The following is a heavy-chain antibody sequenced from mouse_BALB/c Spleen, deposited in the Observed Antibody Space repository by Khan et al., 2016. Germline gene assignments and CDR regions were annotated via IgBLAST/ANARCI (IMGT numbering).Heavy chain of an antibody. J-gene: IGHJ3*01. D-gene: IGHD2-1*01. CDR3: ARKRRGGNYPFAY. CDR2: IDPANGNT. CDR1: GFNIKDTY. V-gene: IGHV14-3*02. Sequence: EVQLQESGAELVKPGASVKLSCTASGFNIKDTYMHWVKQRPEQGLEWIGRIDPANGNTKYDPKFQGKATITADTSSNTAYLQLSSLTSEDTAVYDCARKRRGGNYPFAYWGQGTLVTVSA.